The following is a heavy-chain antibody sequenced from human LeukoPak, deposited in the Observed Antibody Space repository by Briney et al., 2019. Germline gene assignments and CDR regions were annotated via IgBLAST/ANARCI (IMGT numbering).Heavy chain of an antibody. CDR2: IYYSGST. Sequence: PSETLSLTCTVSGGSMSPYHWGWIRQPPGEGLEWTGYIYYSGSTNYNPSLKSRVTISVDTSKNQFSLKLSSVTAADTAGYYCARHVAAAGPSHFDYWGQGTLVTVSS. J-gene: IGHJ4*02. CDR3: ARHVAAAGPSHFDY. D-gene: IGHD6-13*01. V-gene: IGHV4-59*08. CDR1: GGSMSPYH.